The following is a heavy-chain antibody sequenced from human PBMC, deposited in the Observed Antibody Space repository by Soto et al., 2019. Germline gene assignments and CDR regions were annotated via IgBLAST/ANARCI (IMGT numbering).Heavy chain of an antibody. CDR2: INHSGST. CDR1: GGSFSGYY. CDR3: ARSPEINCSSTSCYIQTPGIAAQTFDY. V-gene: IGHV4-34*01. J-gene: IGHJ4*02. Sequence: PSETLSLTCAVYGGSFSGYYWSWIRQPPGKGLEWIGEINHSGSTNYNPSLKSRVTISVDTSKNQFSLKLSSVTAADTAVYYCARSPEINCSSTSCYIQTPGIAAQTFDYWGQGTLVTVSS. D-gene: IGHD2-2*02.